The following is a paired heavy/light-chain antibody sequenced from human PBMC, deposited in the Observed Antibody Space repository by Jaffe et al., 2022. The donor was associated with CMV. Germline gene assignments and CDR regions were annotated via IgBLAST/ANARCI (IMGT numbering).Light chain of an antibody. J-gene: IGKJ3*01. V-gene: IGKV1-33*01. CDR1: QDIFDH. CDR2: DTS. Sequence: DIQMTQSPSSLSASVGDRVTITCQASQDIFDHLNWYQQRPGKAPILLIFDTSNLQTGVPSRFTGSGSGTDFSFTISSLQPEDFATYYCQQYDTLPFTFGPGTKVDIK. CDR3: QQYDTLPFT.
Heavy chain of an antibody. J-gene: IGHJ4*02. D-gene: IGHD2-2*01. Sequence: EVQLVESGGRLVQPGGSLRLSCAASGITFSSYAMSWVRQAPGKGLEWVSVISGSGGRTYYADSVKGRFTISRDNSKNTLYLQMNSLRAEDTAVYYCAKAHCSSISCYPEVYGGPGTLVTVSS. CDR1: GITFSSYA. V-gene: IGHV3-23*04. CDR3: AKAHCSSISCYPEVY. CDR2: ISGSGGRT.